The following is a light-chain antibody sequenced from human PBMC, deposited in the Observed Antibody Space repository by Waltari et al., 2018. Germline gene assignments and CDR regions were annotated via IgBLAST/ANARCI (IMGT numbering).Light chain of an antibody. CDR3: QQYNGYPPLT. CDR1: QSISSW. J-gene: IGKJ1*01. Sequence: DIQMTQSPSTLSASVGDRVTITCRASQSISSWLAWYQQKPGKAPKLLNYKASSLESGVPSRFSGSGSGTEFTLTISSLQPVDFATYYCQQYNGYPPLTFGQGTKVEI. CDR2: KAS. V-gene: IGKV1-5*03.